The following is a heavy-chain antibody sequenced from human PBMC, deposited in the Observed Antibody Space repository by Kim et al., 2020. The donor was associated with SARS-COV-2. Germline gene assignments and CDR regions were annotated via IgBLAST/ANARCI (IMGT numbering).Heavy chain of an antibody. CDR2: INPSGGST. CDR3: ARDLYVKTYSSGWLGGYYYYYYMDV. D-gene: IGHD6-19*01. CDR1: GYTFTSYY. V-gene: IGHV1-46*01. J-gene: IGHJ6*03. Sequence: ASVKVSCKASGYTFTSYYMHWVRQAPGQGLEWMGIINPSGGSTSYAQKFQGRVTMTRDTSTSTVYMELSSLRSEDTAVYYCARDLYVKTYSSGWLGGYYYYYYMDVCGKGTTVTVSS.